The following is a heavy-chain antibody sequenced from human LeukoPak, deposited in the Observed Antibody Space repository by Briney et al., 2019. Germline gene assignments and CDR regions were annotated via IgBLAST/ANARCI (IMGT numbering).Heavy chain of an antibody. D-gene: IGHD3-10*01. CDR3: ARDGWFGDYNWFDP. J-gene: IGHJ5*02. CDR2: ISSASNTI. V-gene: IGHV3-48*01. CDR1: GFTFSSYS. Sequence: GGSLRLSCAASGFTFSSYSMNWVRQAPGKGLEWVSYISSASNTIYYADSVKGRFTISRDNAKNTLYLQMNSLRAEDTAMYYCARDGWFGDYNWFDPWGQGTLVTVSS.